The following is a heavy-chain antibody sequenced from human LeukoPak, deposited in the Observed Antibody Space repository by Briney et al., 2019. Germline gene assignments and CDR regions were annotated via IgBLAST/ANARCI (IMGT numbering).Heavy chain of an antibody. V-gene: IGHV3-48*01. Sequence: GGSLRLSCAASGFTFSSYSMNWVRQAPGKGLEWVSYISSSSSTIYYADSVKGRFTISRDNAKNSLCLQMNSLRAEDTAVYYCARDFTMVRGVIPYYYYGMDVWGQGTTVTVSS. D-gene: IGHD3-10*01. CDR3: ARDFTMVRGVIPYYYYGMDV. CDR1: GFTFSSYS. J-gene: IGHJ6*02. CDR2: ISSSSSTI.